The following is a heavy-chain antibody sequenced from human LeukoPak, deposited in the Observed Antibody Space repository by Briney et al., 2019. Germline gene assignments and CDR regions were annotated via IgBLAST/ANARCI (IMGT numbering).Heavy chain of an antibody. J-gene: IGHJ4*02. CDR3: AREATNYGDHTMMI. CDR1: GFTFNSYA. V-gene: IGHV3-23*01. CDR2: ISGSGGST. D-gene: IGHD4-17*01. Sequence: GGSLRLSCAASGFTFNSYAMNWVRQAPGKGLEWVSTISGSGGSTYYADSVKGRFTISRDNAKNSLYLQMNSLRAEDTAVYYCAREATNYGDHTMMIWGQGTLVTVSS.